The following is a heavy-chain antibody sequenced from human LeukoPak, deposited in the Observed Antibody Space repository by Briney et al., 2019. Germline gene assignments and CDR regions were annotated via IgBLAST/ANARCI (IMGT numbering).Heavy chain of an antibody. J-gene: IGHJ5*02. Sequence: GGSLRLSCAASGFTVNNNYMSWVRQAPGKGLEWVSVIYSGGRTYYADSVKGRFTISRDNSKNTLYLQMNSLRAEDTAVYYCARDDIAAGGTTDLWGQGTLVTVPS. CDR1: GFTVNNNY. V-gene: IGHV3-53*01. CDR2: IYSGGRT. D-gene: IGHD6-13*01. CDR3: ARDDIAAGGTTDL.